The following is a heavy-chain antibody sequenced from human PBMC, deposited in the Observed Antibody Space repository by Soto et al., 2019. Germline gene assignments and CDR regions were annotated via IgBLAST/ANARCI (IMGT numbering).Heavy chain of an antibody. CDR2: IWYDGSNK. J-gene: IGHJ6*03. Sequence: LRLSCAASGFTFSSYGMHWVRQAPGKGLEWVAVIWYDGSNKYYADSVKGRFTISRDNSKNTLYLQMNSLRAEDTAVYYCARDPGVYGSGSYYYYYYYVDVWGKGTTVTVSS. CDR1: GFTFSSYG. CDR3: ARDPGVYGSGSYYYYYYYVDV. D-gene: IGHD3-10*01. V-gene: IGHV3-33*01.